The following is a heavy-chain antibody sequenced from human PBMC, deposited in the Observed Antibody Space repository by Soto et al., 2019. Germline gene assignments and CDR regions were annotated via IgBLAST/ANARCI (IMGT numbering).Heavy chain of an antibody. D-gene: IGHD3-16*02. V-gene: IGHV3-9*01. CDR2: ISWNTGSI. J-gene: IGHJ4*02. Sequence: EVQLVESGGGLVQPGRSLRLSCEASGFSFDDYAMHWVRQTPGKGLEWVSGISWNTGSIGYADSVKGRFTITRDNAKNSVYLQMSSLRAEDTALYYCSKDSFGGIIVRPGYWGQGTLVTVSS. CDR3: SKDSFGGIIVRPGY. CDR1: GFSFDDYA.